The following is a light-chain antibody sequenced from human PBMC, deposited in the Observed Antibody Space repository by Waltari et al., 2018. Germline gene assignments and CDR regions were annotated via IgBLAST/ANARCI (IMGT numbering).Light chain of an antibody. V-gene: IGKV3-15*01. CDR1: QSVSSN. Sequence: ETVMTQSPATLSVSPGERATLSCRASQSVSSNLAWYQQKPGPPPRLLLYGASTRATGIPGRFSGSGSGTEFTLTISSLQSEDFAVYYCHQYYNGPQTFGQGTKVEIK. CDR2: GAS. CDR3: HQYYNGPQT. J-gene: IGKJ1*01.